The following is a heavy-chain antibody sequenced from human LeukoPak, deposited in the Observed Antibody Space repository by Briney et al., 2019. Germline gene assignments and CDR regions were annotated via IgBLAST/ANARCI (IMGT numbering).Heavy chain of an antibody. J-gene: IGHJ4*02. Sequence: GGSLRLSCAASGFTFSSYWMHWVRHAPGKGLVWVSRINSDGSSTSYADSVKGRFTISRDNAKNTLYLQMNSLRAEDTAVYYCARGFYGDYTFDYWGQGTLVTVSS. V-gene: IGHV3-74*01. D-gene: IGHD4-17*01. CDR1: GFTFSSYW. CDR3: ARGFYGDYTFDY. CDR2: INSDGSST.